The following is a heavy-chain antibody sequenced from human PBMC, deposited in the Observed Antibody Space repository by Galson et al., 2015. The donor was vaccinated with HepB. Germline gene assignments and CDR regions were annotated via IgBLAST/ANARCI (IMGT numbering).Heavy chain of an antibody. Sequence: SVKVSCKASGGTFSSYAINWVRQAPGQGLEWMGGIVPIFGTANYAQKFQGRVTITADESTNTAYMELRGLRSEDTAMYYCAKDQPPERFLEWPAYYYYYMDVWGRGTTVTVSS. CDR3: AKDQPPERFLEWPAYYYYYMDV. CDR2: IVPIFGTA. D-gene: IGHD3-3*01. CDR1: GGTFSSYA. J-gene: IGHJ6*03. V-gene: IGHV1-69*13.